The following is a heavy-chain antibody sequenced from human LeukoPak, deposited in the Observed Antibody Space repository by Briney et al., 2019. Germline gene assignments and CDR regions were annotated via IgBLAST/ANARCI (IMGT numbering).Heavy chain of an antibody. V-gene: IGHV3-21*03. CDR2: ISSSSDYI. CDR3: ARDRVLTDYDFWSGYFFDY. J-gene: IGHJ4*02. CDR1: GLTFSSYA. Sequence: GGSLRLSCAASGLTFSSYAMSWVRQAPGKGLEWVASISSSSDYIYYADSMKGRFTISRDNAKNSLYLQMNSLRAEDTAVYYCARDRVLTDYDFWSGYFFDYWGQGTLVTVSS. D-gene: IGHD3-3*01.